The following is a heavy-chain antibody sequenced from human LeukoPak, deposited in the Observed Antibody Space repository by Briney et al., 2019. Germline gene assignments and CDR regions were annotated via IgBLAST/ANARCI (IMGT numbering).Heavy chain of an antibody. J-gene: IGHJ4*02. D-gene: IGHD4-17*01. CDR1: GVSFNNYY. CDR2: IDHSGYT. V-gene: IGHV4-34*01. CDR3: TRMTTGHDY. Sequence: SETLSLTCAVSGVSFNNYYWSWVRQTPGRGLEWIGEIDHSGYTNDSPSLKSRVTLSIDTSRKQFSLNLRSVTVADTGIYYCTRMTTGHDYWGQGTLVTVSS.